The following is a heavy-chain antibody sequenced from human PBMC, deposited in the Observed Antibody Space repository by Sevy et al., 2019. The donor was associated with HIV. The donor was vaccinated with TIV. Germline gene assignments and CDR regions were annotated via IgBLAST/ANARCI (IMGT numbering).Heavy chain of an antibody. Sequence: GGSLRLSCAASGFTFNNYAMSWVRQAPGKGLEGKGLEWVSTISGGGGGTYYADSVRGGFTISRDNSKNTLYLQVNSLRVEDTAVYYCAKNYIHYIADGWYFDLWGRGTLVTVSS. D-gene: IGHD1-7*01. CDR1: GFTFNNYA. J-gene: IGHJ2*01. CDR2: ISGGGGGT. CDR3: AKNYIHYIADGWYFDL. V-gene: IGHV3-23*01.